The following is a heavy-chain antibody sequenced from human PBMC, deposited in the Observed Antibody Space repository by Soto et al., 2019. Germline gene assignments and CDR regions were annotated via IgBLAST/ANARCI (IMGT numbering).Heavy chain of an antibody. CDR1: GGSISSYY. J-gene: IGHJ6*02. CDR2: IYTSGST. Sequence: SETLSLTCTVSGGSISSYYWSWIRQPAGKGLEWIGRIYTSGSTNYNPSPKSRVTMSVDTSKNQFSLKLSSVTAADTAVYYCARESGLDGDYAYYYYGMDVWGQGTTVTVSS. D-gene: IGHD4-17*01. V-gene: IGHV4-4*07. CDR3: ARESGLDGDYAYYYYGMDV.